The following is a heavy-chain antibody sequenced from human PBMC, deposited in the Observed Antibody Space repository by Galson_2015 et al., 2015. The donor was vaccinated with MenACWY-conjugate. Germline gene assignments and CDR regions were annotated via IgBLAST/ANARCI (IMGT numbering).Heavy chain of an antibody. Sequence: SLRLSCAASGFTFNNYWMHWVRQPPGKGLEWISYIKADGSFSNYADSVKGRFTISTDNAKNMVYLQMDGLGDEDTAVYFCARDTNWSFDSWGQGXLVTVSS. CDR3: ARDTNWSFDS. J-gene: IGHJ4*02. CDR1: GFTFNNYW. V-gene: IGHV3-74*01. D-gene: IGHD1-1*01. CDR2: IKADGSFS.